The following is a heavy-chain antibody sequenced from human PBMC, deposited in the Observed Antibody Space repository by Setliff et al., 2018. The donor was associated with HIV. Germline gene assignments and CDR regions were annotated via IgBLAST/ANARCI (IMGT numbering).Heavy chain of an antibody. CDR1: GFIFSSYA. J-gene: IGHJ6*03. D-gene: IGHD4-17*01. CDR3: ARGPTTVTNYYYYYMDV. V-gene: IGHV3-30*07. Sequence: SLKISCAASGFIFSSYAMHWVRQAPGKGLEWVAVMSYDGNNKYYADSVKGRFTISRDNSKNTLYLQMNSLRVEDTAIYYCARGPTTVTNYYYYYMDVWGKGTTVTVSS. CDR2: MSYDGNNK.